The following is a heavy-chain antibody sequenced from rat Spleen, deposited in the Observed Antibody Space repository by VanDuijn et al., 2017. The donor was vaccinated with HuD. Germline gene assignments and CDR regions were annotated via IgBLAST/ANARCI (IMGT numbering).Heavy chain of an antibody. CDR1: EFTFSDYN. CDR3: TTDPLHTMGITDY. CDR2: ISYDGGST. Sequence: EVQLVESGGGLVQPGRSLKVSCVASEFTFSDYNMAWVRQAPTKGLEWVASISYDGGSTYYRDSVKGRFTISRDNAKSSLYLQMDSLRSEDTATYYCTTDPLHTMGITDYWGQGVMVTVSS. V-gene: IGHV5-20*01. J-gene: IGHJ2*01. D-gene: IGHD1-9*01.